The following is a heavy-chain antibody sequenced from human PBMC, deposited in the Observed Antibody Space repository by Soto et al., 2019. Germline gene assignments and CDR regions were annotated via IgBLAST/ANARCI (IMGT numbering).Heavy chain of an antibody. CDR2: IYHSGST. J-gene: IGHJ3*02. CDR1: GGSISSSNW. D-gene: IGHD3-3*01. V-gene: IGHV4-4*02. CDR3: ARVPPITIFGVRDAFDI. Sequence: QVQLQESGPGLVKPSGTLSLTCAVSGGSISSSNWWSWVRQPPGKGLEWMGEIYHSGSTNYNPSLKSRVTISVDKSKNQFSLKLSSVTAADTAVYYCARVPPITIFGVRDAFDIWGQGTMVTVSS.